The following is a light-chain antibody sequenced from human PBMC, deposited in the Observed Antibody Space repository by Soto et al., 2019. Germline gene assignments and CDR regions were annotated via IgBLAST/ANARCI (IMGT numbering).Light chain of an antibody. J-gene: IGKJ1*01. Sequence: DIQMTQSPSILSASVGDRVTITCRASQSISSWLAWYQQKPGKAPNLLIHKASHLESGVPSRFSGSGSGTEFTLTISSLQPDDFAAYYCQQYNIYPRTFGQGTKVDIK. CDR3: QQYNIYPRT. CDR2: KAS. CDR1: QSISSW. V-gene: IGKV1-5*03.